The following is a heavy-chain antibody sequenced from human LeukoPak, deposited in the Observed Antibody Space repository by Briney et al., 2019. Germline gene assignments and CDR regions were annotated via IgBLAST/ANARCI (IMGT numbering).Heavy chain of an antibody. Sequence: GGSLRLSCAASGFTFSSYSMNWVRQAPGERLEWVSSISSSSAYIYYADSVKGRFTISRDNSKNTLYLQMNSLRAEDTAVYYCARDMYSGSLRYWGQGTLVTVSS. CDR1: GFTFSSYS. V-gene: IGHV3-21*01. CDR2: ISSSSAYI. D-gene: IGHD3-22*01. CDR3: ARDMYSGSLRY. J-gene: IGHJ4*02.